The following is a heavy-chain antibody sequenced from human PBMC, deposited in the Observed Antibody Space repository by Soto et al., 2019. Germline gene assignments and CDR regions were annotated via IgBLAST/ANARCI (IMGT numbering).Heavy chain of an antibody. D-gene: IGHD2-15*01. V-gene: IGHV4-4*02. CDR1: GGSSSTDSW. Sequence: QVQLQESGPGLVKPSGTLSLTCAVSGGSSSTDSWWSWVRQPPGKALEWIGEIHHSGSTHFNPSLESRFTISLDNYKNQISLQLTSLTAADTAVYYCAYNPCGGGRCYYAFDIWGQGTMVIVSS. J-gene: IGHJ3*02. CDR3: AYNPCGGGRCYYAFDI. CDR2: IHHSGST.